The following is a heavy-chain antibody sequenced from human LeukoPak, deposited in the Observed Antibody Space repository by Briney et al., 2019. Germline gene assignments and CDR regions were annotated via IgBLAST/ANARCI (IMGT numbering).Heavy chain of an antibody. V-gene: IGHV3-21*01. Sequence: GGSLRLSCEASGFTLDSYIMHWVRQAPGKGLEWVSSITSSSNYIYYADSVKGRFTISRDNAKNSLYLQMNSLRAEDTAVYYCARGGVYSSRGIDYWGQGTLVTVSS. J-gene: IGHJ4*02. D-gene: IGHD6-13*01. CDR3: ARGGVYSSRGIDY. CDR2: ITSSSNYI. CDR1: GFTLDSYI.